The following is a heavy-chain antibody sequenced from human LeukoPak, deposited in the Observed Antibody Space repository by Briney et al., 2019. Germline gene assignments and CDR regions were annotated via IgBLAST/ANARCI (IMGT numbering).Heavy chain of an antibody. CDR2: IYPGDSGT. J-gene: IGHJ6*03. V-gene: IGHV5-51*01. D-gene: IGHD6-13*01. CDR3: ARQGAAGKYYYYYMDV. Sequence: GESLKISCKGSGYSFSSYWIGWVRQMPGKGLEWMGIIYPGDSGTRYSPSFQGQVTISADKSINTAYLEWSSLKASDTAIYYCARQGAAGKYYYYYMDVWGQGTLVTVSS. CDR1: GYSFSSYW.